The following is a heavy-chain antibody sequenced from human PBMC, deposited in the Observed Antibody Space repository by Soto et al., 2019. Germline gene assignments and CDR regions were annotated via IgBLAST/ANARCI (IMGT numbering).Heavy chain of an antibody. CDR1: GFTFSDYG. Sequence: GGSLRLSCAASGFTFSDYGIHWVRQAPGKGLEWVAVISYDGSNRYYADSVEGRFTISRDNSNNLVSLQMNNLRSEDTAVYYCARTLLFYSGSDAFDIWGQGTMVTVSS. D-gene: IGHD3-10*01. J-gene: IGHJ3*02. V-gene: IGHV3-30*03. CDR2: ISYDGSNR. CDR3: ARTLLFYSGSDAFDI.